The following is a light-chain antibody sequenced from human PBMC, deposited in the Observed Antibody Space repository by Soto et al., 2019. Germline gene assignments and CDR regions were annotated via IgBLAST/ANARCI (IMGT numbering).Light chain of an antibody. CDR3: HQYSSYLYT. CDR1: QSVTSW. J-gene: IGKJ2*01. CDR2: DAS. V-gene: IGKV1-5*01. Sequence: DIQMTQSPSTLSASVGDKVTITCRASQSVTSWLAWYQQKPGKAPKLLIYDASSLENGVPSRFSGRGSGTEFTLTISSLQPDDFATYYCHQYSSYLYTFGQGTKLEIK.